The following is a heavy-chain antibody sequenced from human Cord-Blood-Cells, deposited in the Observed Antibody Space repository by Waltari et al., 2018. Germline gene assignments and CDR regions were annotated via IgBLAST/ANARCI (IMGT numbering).Heavy chain of an antibody. V-gene: IGHV4-39*01. CDR1: GGSISSSSYY. CDR3: ASGYSSSWYFDY. J-gene: IGHJ4*02. D-gene: IGHD6-13*01. Sequence: QLQLQESGPGLVKPSETLSLTCTVSGGSISSSSYYWGWLRQPPGKGLEWIGSIYYSGSTYYNPSLKRRVTISVDTSKNQFSLKLSSVTAADTAVYYCASGYSSSWYFDYWGQGTLVTVSS. CDR2: IYYSGST.